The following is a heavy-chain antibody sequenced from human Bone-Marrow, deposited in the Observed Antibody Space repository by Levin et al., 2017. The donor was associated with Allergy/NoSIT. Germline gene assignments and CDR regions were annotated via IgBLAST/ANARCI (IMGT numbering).Heavy chain of an antibody. CDR1: GYTFIGYY. CDR3: ARGDNGDL. Sequence: ASVKVSCKASGYTFIGYYVQWVRQAPGRGLEWVGFINTRGGATIIAQRFQDRVIMTRDTSADTAYMEMSGLTSDDTAVYYCARGDNGDLWGQGTLVTVSS. J-gene: IGHJ4*02. CDR2: INTRGGAT. D-gene: IGHD4-17*01. V-gene: IGHV1-46*01.